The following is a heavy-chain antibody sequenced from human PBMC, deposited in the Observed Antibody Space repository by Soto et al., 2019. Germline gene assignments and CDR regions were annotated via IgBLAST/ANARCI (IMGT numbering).Heavy chain of an antibody. CDR3: ALTPPIEVAGPEF. CDR1: VGSISGSHYH. CDR2: IHYSGRV. Sequence: SETLSLTCTVSVGSISGSHYHWGWIRQPPGKGLEWIGSIHYSGRVFYKSSLLGRVTISVDTSKNQFSLDLNSVTATDTAVYYCALTPPIEVAGPEFWGQGTMVTVSS. D-gene: IGHD6-19*01. V-gene: IGHV4-39*01. J-gene: IGHJ4*02.